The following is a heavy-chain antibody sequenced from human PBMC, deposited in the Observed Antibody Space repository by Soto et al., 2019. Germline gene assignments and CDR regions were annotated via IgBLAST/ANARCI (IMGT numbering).Heavy chain of an antibody. V-gene: IGHV1-18*01. Sequence: ASVKVSCNASGYTFTSYGISWVRQAPGQGLEWMGWISAYNGNTNYAQKLQGRVTMTTDTSTSTAYMELRSLRSDDTAVYYCARVQAVYYYDSSDACDIWGQGTMVTV. CDR3: ARVQAVYYYDSSDACDI. D-gene: IGHD3-22*01. CDR1: GYTFTSYG. J-gene: IGHJ3*02. CDR2: ISAYNGNT.